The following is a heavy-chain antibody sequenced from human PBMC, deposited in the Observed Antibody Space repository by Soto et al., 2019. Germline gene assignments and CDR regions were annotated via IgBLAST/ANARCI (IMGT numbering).Heavy chain of an antibody. V-gene: IGHV4-59*01. CDR2: IYYSGST. J-gene: IGHJ3*02. Sequence: PSETLSLTCTVSGGSISSYYWSWIRQPPGKGLEWIGYIYYSGSTNYNPSLKSRVTISVDTSKNQFSLKLSSVTAADTAVYYCARVLGATVTTYGFDIWGQGTMVTVSS. CDR1: GGSISSYY. CDR3: ARVLGATVTTYGFDI. D-gene: IGHD4-17*01.